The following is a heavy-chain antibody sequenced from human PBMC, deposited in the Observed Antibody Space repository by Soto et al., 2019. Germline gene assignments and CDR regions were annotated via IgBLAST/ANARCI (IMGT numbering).Heavy chain of an antibody. CDR3: AKVTWSGERC. D-gene: IGHD3-10*01. V-gene: IGHV3-23*01. Sequence: EVQLLESGGDLIQPGGSLRLSCAASECPSRTYDMSWVRQAPGKGLEWVSGISNGGHATHYADSVRGRFTISKDESKNTLYLQRNCLRADDTAVYYGAKVTWSGERCWGRGTLVTVSS. CDR1: ECPSRTYD. CDR2: ISNGGHAT. J-gene: IGHJ4*02.